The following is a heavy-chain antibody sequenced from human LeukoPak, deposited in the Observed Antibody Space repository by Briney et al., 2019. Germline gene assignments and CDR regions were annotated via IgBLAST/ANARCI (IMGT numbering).Heavy chain of an antibody. V-gene: IGHV3-48*03. CDR3: AKGMKYYYDSSGSEDFDY. CDR1: GFTFSSYE. Sequence: GGSLRLSCAASGFTFSSYEMNWVRQAPGKWLEWVSYISSSGSTIYYADSVKGRFTISRDNSKNTLYLQMNSLRAEDTAVYYCAKGMKYYYDSSGSEDFDYWGQGTLVTVSS. D-gene: IGHD3-22*01. CDR2: ISSSGSTI. J-gene: IGHJ4*02.